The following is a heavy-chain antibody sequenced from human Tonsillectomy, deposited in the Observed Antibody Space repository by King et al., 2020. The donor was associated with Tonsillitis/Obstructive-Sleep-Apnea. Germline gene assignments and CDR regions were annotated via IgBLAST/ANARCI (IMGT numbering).Heavy chain of an antibody. J-gene: IGHJ4*03. CDR3: SRTPCDCWSCSRPGYFDS. CDR1: GFTFSNYW. CDR2: IKQDGSEK. Sequence: VQLVESGGGLVQPGGSLRLSCAASGFTFSNYWMSWVRQAPGKGLEWVANIKQDGSEKYYVDSVKGRFTISRDNAKNSLYLQMNSLRAEDTAVYYCSRTPCDCWSCSRPGYFDSWGQGTRVTVPS. D-gene: IGHD3-3*01. V-gene: IGHV3-7*01.